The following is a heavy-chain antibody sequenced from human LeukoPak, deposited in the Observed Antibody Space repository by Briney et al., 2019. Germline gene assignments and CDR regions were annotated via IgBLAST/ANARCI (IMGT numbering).Heavy chain of an antibody. V-gene: IGHV1-18*01. CDR1: GYTFTSYG. J-gene: IGHJ3*02. CDR3: ARDERYSGSYATYAFDI. D-gene: IGHD1-26*01. CDR2: ISAYNGNT. Sequence: AASVKVSCKASGYTFTSYGISWVRQAPGQGLEWMGWISAYNGNTNYAQKLQGRVTMTTDTSTSTAYMELRSLRSDDTAVYYCARDERYSGSYATYAFDIWGQGTMVTVSS.